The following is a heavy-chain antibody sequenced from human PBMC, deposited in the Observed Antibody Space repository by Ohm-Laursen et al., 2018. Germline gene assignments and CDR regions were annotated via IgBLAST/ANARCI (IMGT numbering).Heavy chain of an antibody. J-gene: IGHJ5*02. CDR1: DASIDSAK. CDR2: VSQIGTP. V-gene: IGHV4-4*07. CDR3: ARDNSNYGWFDP. Sequence: GTLSLTCVVSDASIDSAKWSWVRQSSGKQLEWIGRVSQIGTPSYNPSFGSRVIISVESSVNRVSLVLGAGTAADTAVYFCARDNSNYGWFDPWGQGTLVTVSS. D-gene: IGHD4-11*01.